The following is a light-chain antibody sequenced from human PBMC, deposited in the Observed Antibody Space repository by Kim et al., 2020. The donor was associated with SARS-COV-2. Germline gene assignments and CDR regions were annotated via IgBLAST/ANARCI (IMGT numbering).Light chain of an antibody. CDR2: DVT. CDR3: SSHTGSSPLVV. V-gene: IGLV2-14*03. J-gene: IGLJ2*01. Sequence: QSALTQPASVSGSPGQSITISCTGTSRDVGGYNYVAWYQQHPDKAPKLMIYDVTSRPSGVSNRFSGSKSGNTASLTISGLQAEDEADYYCSSHTGSSPLVVFGGGTQLTVL. CDR1: SRDVGGYNY.